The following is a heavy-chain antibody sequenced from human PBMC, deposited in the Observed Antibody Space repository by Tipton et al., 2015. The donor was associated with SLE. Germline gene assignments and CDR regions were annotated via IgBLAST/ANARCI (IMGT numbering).Heavy chain of an antibody. V-gene: IGHV4-38-2*02. CDR3: ARHDYDSNGYYQHYFDY. Sequence: TLSLTCSVSGFSISSGYFWGWIRRSPEKGLEWIGSISHSGNIYYNPSLKSRVSMSIDTSRNEVFLRLSSVTAADTAVYYCARHDYDSNGYYQHYFDYWGQGTLVTVSS. CDR1: GFSISSGYF. CDR2: ISHSGNI. J-gene: IGHJ4*02. D-gene: IGHD3-22*01.